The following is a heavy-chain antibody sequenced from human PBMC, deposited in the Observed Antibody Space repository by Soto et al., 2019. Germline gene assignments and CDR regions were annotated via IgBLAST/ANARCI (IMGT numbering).Heavy chain of an antibody. CDR3: AKSSRNCTNDVCYFMPFDY. Sequence: PGGSLRLSCAASGFTFSSYAMSWVRRAPGKGLEWVSLISGRGGTTHYADSVKGRFTISRDNSKNTLSLQMNSLRAEDTAVYYCAKSSRNCTNDVCYFMPFDYWGQGTLVTVSS. V-gene: IGHV3-23*01. D-gene: IGHD2-8*01. CDR2: ISGRGGTT. CDR1: GFTFSSYA. J-gene: IGHJ4*02.